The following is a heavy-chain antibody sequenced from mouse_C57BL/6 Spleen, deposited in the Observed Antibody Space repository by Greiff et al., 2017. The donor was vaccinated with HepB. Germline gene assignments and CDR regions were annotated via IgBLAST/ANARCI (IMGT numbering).Heavy chain of an antibody. CDR3: ARGIYYGSSQGWFAY. V-gene: IGHV1-19*01. CDR1: GYTFTDYY. Sequence: EVQLVESGPVLVKPGASVKMSCKASGYTFTDYYMNWVKQSHGKSLEWIGVINPYNGGTSYNQKFKGKATLTVDKSSSTAYMELNSLTSEDSAVYYCARGIYYGSSQGWFAYWGQGTLVTVAA. CDR2: INPYNGGT. J-gene: IGHJ3*01. D-gene: IGHD1-1*01.